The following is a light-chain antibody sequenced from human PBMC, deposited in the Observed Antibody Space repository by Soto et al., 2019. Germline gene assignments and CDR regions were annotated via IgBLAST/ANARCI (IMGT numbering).Light chain of an antibody. J-gene: IGKJ4*01. CDR2: DAS. CDR1: QDIRNY. V-gene: IGKV1-33*01. Sequence: DIQMTQSPSSLSASVGARVTITCQASQDIRNYLNWYQQKPGKAPKLLIYDASNLETGVPSRFSGSGSGTDFTFTISSLRPADIATYYCQQYDNLPFTFGGGTKVEIK. CDR3: QQYDNLPFT.